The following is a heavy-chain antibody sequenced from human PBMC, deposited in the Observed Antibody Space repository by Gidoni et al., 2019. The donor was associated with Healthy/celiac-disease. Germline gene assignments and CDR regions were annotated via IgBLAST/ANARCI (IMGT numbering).Heavy chain of an antibody. V-gene: IGHV1-24*01. CDR3: ATGLSGVSSTILFDY. CDR2: FDPEDVET. Sequence: QVQLVQSGAEVKKPGASVKVSCKVSGYTITELTLHWVRQAPGKGLEWMGGFDPEDVETIYAQKFQGRVTMTEDTSTDTAYMELSSLRSEDTAVYYCATGLSGVSSTILFDYWGQGTLVTVSS. J-gene: IGHJ4*02. D-gene: IGHD5-12*01. CDR1: GYTITELT.